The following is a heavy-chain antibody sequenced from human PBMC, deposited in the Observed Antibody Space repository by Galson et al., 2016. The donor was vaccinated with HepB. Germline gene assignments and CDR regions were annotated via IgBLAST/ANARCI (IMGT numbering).Heavy chain of an antibody. V-gene: IGHV3-23*01. Sequence: SLRLSCAASGFTFTSYAMGWVRQAPGKGLEWVSAISDGGDSTFYADSVKGRFTLSRDNSKNTLYLQMNSLRAEDSATYYCAKMWGLSASWVNYFDYWGQGTLVTVSS. D-gene: IGHD1-26*01. CDR3: AKMWGLSASWVNYFDY. J-gene: IGHJ4*02. CDR2: ISDGGDST. CDR1: GFTFTSYA.